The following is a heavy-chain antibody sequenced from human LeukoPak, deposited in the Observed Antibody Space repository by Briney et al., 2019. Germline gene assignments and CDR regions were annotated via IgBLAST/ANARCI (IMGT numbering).Heavy chain of an antibody. J-gene: IGHJ5*02. Sequence: SGGSLRLSCAASGFTFSSYGMHWVRQAPGKGLEWVAVISYDGSNKYYADSVKGRFTISRDNSKNTLYLQMNSLRAEDTAVYYCARDRDPKKTYSSSWYRWFDPWGQGTLVTVSS. CDR3: ARDRDPKKTYSSSWYRWFDP. CDR2: ISYDGSNK. CDR1: GFTFSSYG. D-gene: IGHD6-13*01. V-gene: IGHV3-30*03.